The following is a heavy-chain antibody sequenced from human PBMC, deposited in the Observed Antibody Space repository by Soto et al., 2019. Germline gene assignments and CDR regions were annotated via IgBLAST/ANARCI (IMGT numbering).Heavy chain of an antibody. Sequence: QVQLVQSGAEVKKPGASVKVSCKASGYTFTSYGISWVRQAPGQGLEWMGWISAYNVNTNYAQKLQGRVTMTTDTSTSTAYMGLRSLRSDDTAVYYCARVLQNYVILTGYVSVTGMADAIYDYWGQGTLVTVSS. CDR1: GYTFTSYG. J-gene: IGHJ4*02. D-gene: IGHD3-9*01. CDR3: ARVLQNYVILTGYVSVTGMADAIYDY. CDR2: ISAYNVNT. V-gene: IGHV1-18*01.